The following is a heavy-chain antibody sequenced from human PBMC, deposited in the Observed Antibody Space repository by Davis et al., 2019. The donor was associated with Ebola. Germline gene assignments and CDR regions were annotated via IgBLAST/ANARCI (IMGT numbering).Heavy chain of an antibody. D-gene: IGHD4-23*01. V-gene: IGHV3-23*01. CDR3: ANQDYGGNSGVDY. Sequence: GGSLRLSCAASEFTFTTYVMHWVRQAPGKGLDWVSAISGSGGSTYYADSVKGRFTISRDNSKNTLYLHMNSLRAEDTAVYYCANQDYGGNSGVDYWGQGTLVTVSS. CDR1: EFTFTTYV. CDR2: ISGSGGST. J-gene: IGHJ4*02.